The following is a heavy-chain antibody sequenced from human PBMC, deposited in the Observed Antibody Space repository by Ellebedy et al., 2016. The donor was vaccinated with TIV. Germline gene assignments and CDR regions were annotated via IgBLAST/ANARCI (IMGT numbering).Heavy chain of an antibody. CDR3: ARQEKIAMPRGMRSSWFLDI. CDR1: AVSINIGNYS. D-gene: IGHD3-10*01. CDR2: IHNSGST. V-gene: IGHV4-31*03. J-gene: IGHJ2*01. Sequence: MPSETLSLTCSFSAVSINIGNYSWTWIRPHPGRGLEWIGYIHNSGSTYANLSLKSRLSISRDTSNNHLFLKLRSVTAADTAIYYCARQEKIAMPRGMRSSWFLDIWGRGIQVTVSS.